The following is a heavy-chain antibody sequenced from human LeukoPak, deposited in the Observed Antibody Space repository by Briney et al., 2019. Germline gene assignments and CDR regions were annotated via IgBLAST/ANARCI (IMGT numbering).Heavy chain of an antibody. D-gene: IGHD3-3*01. CDR1: GYTFTGYY. CDR3: ARDSELYYDFWSGYPSPGYFDY. CDR2: INPNSGGT. Sequence: VASVKVSCKASGYTFTGYYMHWVRQAPGQGLEWMGWINPNSGGTNYAQKFQGSVTMTRDTSISTAYMELSRLRSDDTAVYYCARDSELYYDFWSGYPSPGYFDYWGQGTLVTVSS. J-gene: IGHJ4*02. V-gene: IGHV1-2*02.